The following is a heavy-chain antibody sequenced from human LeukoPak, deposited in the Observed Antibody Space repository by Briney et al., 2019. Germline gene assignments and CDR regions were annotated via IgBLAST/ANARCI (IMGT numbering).Heavy chain of an antibody. J-gene: IGHJ4*02. CDR2: IKQDRSEK. CDR3: ATSRFIAVAGLDY. V-gene: IGHV3-7*01. CDR1: GFTFSSYW. Sequence: GGSLRLSCAASGFTFSSYWMSWVRQAPGKGLGWVANIKQDRSEKYYVDSVKGRFTISRDNAKNSLYLQMNSLRAEDTAVYYCATSRFIAVAGLDYWGQGTLVTVSS. D-gene: IGHD6-19*01.